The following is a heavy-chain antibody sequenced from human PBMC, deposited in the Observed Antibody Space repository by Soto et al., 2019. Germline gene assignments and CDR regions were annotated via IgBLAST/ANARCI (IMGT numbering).Heavy chain of an antibody. J-gene: IGHJ4*02. CDR2: ISGSGGST. V-gene: IGHV3-23*01. Sequence: WGSLRLSCSASVFTFSSYAMSWFRQAPGKGLEWVSAISGSGGSTYYADSVKGRFTISRDNSKNTLYLQMNSLRAEDTAVYYCAKGRGYSYGSPDYWGQGTLVTVSS. CDR1: VFTFSSYA. D-gene: IGHD5-18*01. CDR3: AKGRGYSYGSPDY.